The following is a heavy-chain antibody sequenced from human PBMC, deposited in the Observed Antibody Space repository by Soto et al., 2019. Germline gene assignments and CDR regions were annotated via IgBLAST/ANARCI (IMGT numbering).Heavy chain of an antibody. J-gene: IGHJ3*02. CDR3: ARDGVVVVPAANGRDAFDI. V-gene: IGHV3-23*01. CDR2: ISGSGGST. Sequence: PGGSLRLSCAASGFTFSSYAMSWVRQAPGKGLEWVSAISGSGGSTYYADSVKGRFTISRDNSKNSLYLQMNSLRAEDTAVYYCARDGVVVVPAANGRDAFDIWGQGTMVTV. CDR1: GFTFSSYA. D-gene: IGHD2-2*01.